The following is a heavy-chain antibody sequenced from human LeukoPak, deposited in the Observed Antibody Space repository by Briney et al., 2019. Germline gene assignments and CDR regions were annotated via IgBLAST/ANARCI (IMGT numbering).Heavy chain of an antibody. Sequence: ASVKVSCKTSGYTFTIFDINWVRRAPGQGLEFMGWMNPKTGGTVYAQKFQGRVTMTRDASIGTAYMELSRLASEDTAVYYCAKGAIFGGGYGLDVWGQGTTVTVSS. D-gene: IGHD3-3*01. CDR2: MNPKTGGT. J-gene: IGHJ6*02. CDR3: AKGAIFGGGYGLDV. CDR1: GYTFTIFD. V-gene: IGHV1-8*01.